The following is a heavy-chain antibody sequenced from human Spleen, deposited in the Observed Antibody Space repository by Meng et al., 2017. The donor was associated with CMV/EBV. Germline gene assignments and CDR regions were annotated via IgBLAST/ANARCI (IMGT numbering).Heavy chain of an antibody. Sequence: ASVKVSCKASGYTFTAYYMHWVRQAPGQGLEWMGWINPNSGGTNYAQKFQGRVTMTRDTSISTAYMELSRLRSEDTAVYYCARAIPGATGYFDYWGQGSLVTVSS. CDR1: GYTFTAYY. V-gene: IGHV1-2*02. CDR3: ARAIPGATGYFDY. J-gene: IGHJ4*02. CDR2: INPNSGGT. D-gene: IGHD1-26*01.